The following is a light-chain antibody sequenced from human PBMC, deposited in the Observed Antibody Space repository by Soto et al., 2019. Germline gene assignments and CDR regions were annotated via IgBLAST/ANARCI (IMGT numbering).Light chain of an antibody. V-gene: IGLV2-18*02. J-gene: IGLJ1*01. CDR2: EVS. CDR1: SSDVGSYNR. Sequence: GCSGQSVTISCTGTSSDVGSYNRVSWYQQPPGTAPKLMIYEVSNRPSGVPDRFSGSKSGNTASLTISGLQADDEADYYCSSYTSSSTYVFGTGTKVTVL. CDR3: SSYTSSSTYV.